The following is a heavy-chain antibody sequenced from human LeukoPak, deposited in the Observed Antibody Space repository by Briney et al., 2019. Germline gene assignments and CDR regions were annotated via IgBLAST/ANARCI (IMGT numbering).Heavy chain of an antibody. CDR2: ISGTGYST. CDR3: AKDQGTQL. J-gene: IGHJ4*02. V-gene: IGHV3-23*01. CDR1: GFTFSSYA. Sequence: GGSLRLSCAASGFTFSSYAMSWVRQAPGKGLEWVSDISGTGYSTYYADSVKGRFTISRDNSKSTLYLQMNSLRGEDTAVYYCAKDQGTQLWGQGTLVTVSS. D-gene: IGHD1-1*01.